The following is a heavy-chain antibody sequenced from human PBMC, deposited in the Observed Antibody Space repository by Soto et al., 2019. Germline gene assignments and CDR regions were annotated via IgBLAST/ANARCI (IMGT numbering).Heavy chain of an antibody. D-gene: IGHD6-13*01. Sequence: SETLSLTCTVSGGSISRYYWSWIRQPPGKGLEWIGYMYNTGSTVYNPSFKSRVTISVDTSKNQFSLKLNSVTAADTAVYYCAKYKRTTTAAGVAFDYWGQGTLVTVSS. CDR3: AKYKRTTTAAGVAFDY. J-gene: IGHJ4*02. V-gene: IGHV4-59*08. CDR1: GGSISRYY. CDR2: MYNTGST.